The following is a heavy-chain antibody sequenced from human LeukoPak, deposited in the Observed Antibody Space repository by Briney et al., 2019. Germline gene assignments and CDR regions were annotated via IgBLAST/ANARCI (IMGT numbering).Heavy chain of an antibody. D-gene: IGHD3-3*01. CDR2: INHSGST. Sequence: PSETLSLTCAVYGGSFSGYYWSWIRQPPGKGLEWIGEINHSGSTNYNPSLKSRVTISVDTSKNQFSLKLSSVTAADTAVYYCASLPYYDFWSGYYHYFDYWGQGTLVTVSS. CDR3: ASLPYYDFWSGYYHYFDY. V-gene: IGHV4-34*01. J-gene: IGHJ4*02. CDR1: GGSFSGYY.